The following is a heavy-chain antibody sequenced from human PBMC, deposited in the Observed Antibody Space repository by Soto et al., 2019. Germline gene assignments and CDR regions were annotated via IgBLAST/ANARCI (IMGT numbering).Heavy chain of an antibody. CDR1: GFTFSNYA. CDR2: ISGSGGST. CDR3: AKVRYYYGSGTDY. J-gene: IGHJ4*02. D-gene: IGHD3-10*01. V-gene: IGHV3-23*01. Sequence: PGGSLRLSCAASGFTFSNYAMSWVRQAPGKGLEWVSAISGSGGSTYYADSVKGRFTISRDNSKNTLYLQMNSLRAEDTAVYYCAKVRYYYGSGTDYWGQGTLVTVSS.